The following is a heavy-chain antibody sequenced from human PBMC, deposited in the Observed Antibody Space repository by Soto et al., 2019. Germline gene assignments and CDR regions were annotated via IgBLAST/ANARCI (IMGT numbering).Heavy chain of an antibody. CDR2: ISSSSSYI. V-gene: IGHV3-21*01. J-gene: IGHJ4*02. Sequence: EVQLVESGGGLVKPGGSLRLSCAASGFTFSSYSMNWVRQAPGKGLEWVSSISSSSSYIYYADSVKGRFTISRDNAMNSLYLQMNSLGAEDTAVYYCARDLYSSSARYFDCWGQGTLVTVSS. CDR1: GFTFSSYS. D-gene: IGHD6-6*01. CDR3: ARDLYSSSARYFDC.